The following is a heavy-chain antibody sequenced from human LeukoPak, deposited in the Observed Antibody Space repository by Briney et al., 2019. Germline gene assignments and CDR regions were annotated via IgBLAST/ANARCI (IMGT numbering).Heavy chain of an antibody. J-gene: IGHJ4*02. CDR3: ARLGRYSYGPPFDY. CDR2: IYYSGST. CDR1: GGSISSSNW. Sequence: PSETLSLTCAVSGGSISSSNWWNWVRQPPGKGLEWIGYIYYSGSTNYNPSLKSRVTISVDTSKNQFSLKLSSVTAADTAVYYCARLGRYSYGPPFDYWGQGTLVTVSS. D-gene: IGHD5-18*01. V-gene: IGHV4-4*02.